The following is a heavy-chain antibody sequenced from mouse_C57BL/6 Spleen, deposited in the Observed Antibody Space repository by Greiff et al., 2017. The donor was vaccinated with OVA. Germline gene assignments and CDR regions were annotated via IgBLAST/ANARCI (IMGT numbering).Heavy chain of an antibody. CDR3: ARSGGNYNWYFDV. Sequence: VQVVESGPGLVQPSQSLSITCTVSGFSLTSYGVHWVRQSPGKGLEWLGVIWSGGSTDYNAAFISRLSISKDNSKSQVFFKMNSLQADDTAIYYCARSGGNYNWYFDVWGTGTTVTVSS. CDR2: IWSGGST. D-gene: IGHD2-1*01. CDR1: GFSLTSYG. J-gene: IGHJ1*03. V-gene: IGHV2-2*01.